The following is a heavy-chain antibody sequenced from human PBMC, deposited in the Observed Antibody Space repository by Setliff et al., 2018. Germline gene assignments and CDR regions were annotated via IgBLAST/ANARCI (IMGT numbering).Heavy chain of an antibody. Sequence: WASVKVSCKASGGTFSSYAISWVRQAPGQGLEWMGGIIPIFGTANYAQKFQGRVTMTRNTSISTAYMELSSLRSEDTAVYYCARGRERDYNFWSGYYTYYYYGMDVWGQGATVTVSS. CDR3: ARGRERDYNFWSGYYTYYYYGMDV. V-gene: IGHV1-69*05. D-gene: IGHD3-3*01. J-gene: IGHJ6*02. CDR2: IIPIFGTA. CDR1: GGTFSSYA.